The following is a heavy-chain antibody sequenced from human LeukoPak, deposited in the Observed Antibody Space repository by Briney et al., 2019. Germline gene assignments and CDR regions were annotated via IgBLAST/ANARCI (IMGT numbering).Heavy chain of an antibody. CDR1: GGSISSGSYY. Sequence: PSETLSLTCTVSGGSISSGSYYWGWIRQPPGKGLEWIGSIYYSGSTYYNPSLKSRVTISVDTSKNQFSLKLGSVTAADTAVYYCARDQIQLWFADIWGQGTMVTVSS. J-gene: IGHJ3*02. CDR3: ARDQIQLWFADI. D-gene: IGHD5-18*01. V-gene: IGHV4-39*07. CDR2: IYYSGST.